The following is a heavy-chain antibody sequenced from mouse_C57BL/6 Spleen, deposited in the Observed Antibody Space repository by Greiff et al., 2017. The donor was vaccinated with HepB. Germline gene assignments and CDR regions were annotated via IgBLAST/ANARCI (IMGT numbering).Heavy chain of an antibody. CDR3: TRDLIYDGYYGGAMDY. CDR2: ISSGGDYI. D-gene: IGHD2-3*01. V-gene: IGHV5-9-1*02. CDR1: GFTFSSYA. Sequence: EVKLVESGEGLVKPGGSLKLSCAASGFTFSSYAMSWVRQTPEKRLEWVAYISSGGDYIYYADTVKGRFTISRDNARNTLYLQMSSLKSEDTAMYYCTRDLIYDGYYGGAMDYWGQGTSVTVSS. J-gene: IGHJ4*01.